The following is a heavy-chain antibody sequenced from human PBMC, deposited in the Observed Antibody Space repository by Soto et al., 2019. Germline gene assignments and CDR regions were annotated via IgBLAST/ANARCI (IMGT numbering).Heavy chain of an antibody. Sequence: PGGSLRLSCAASGFTFSSYAMSWVRQAPGKGLEWVSAISGSGGSTYYADSVKGRFTISRDNPKNSLYLQMNSLRDEDTAVYFCARDLGYCVSSSCYLFDPWGQGTLVTVSS. J-gene: IGHJ5*02. D-gene: IGHD2-2*03. V-gene: IGHV3-23*01. CDR1: GFTFSSYA. CDR3: ARDLGYCVSSSCYLFDP. CDR2: ISGSGGST.